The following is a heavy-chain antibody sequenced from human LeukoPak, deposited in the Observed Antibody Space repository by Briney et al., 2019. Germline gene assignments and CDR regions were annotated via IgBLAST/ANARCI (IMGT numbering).Heavy chain of an antibody. CDR2: ISSSRSYI. CDR1: GFAFSDYE. D-gene: IGHD2-15*01. Sequence: PGGSLRLSCASSGFAFSDYEMNWVRQAPGKGLEWVSSISSSRSYIYYADSVRGRFTISRDNAKNSVYLQMNSLRAEDTAVYYCARARGELGYCSGGNCYSADNWGQGTLVTVSS. V-gene: IGHV3-21*01. CDR3: ARARGELGYCSGGNCYSADN. J-gene: IGHJ4*02.